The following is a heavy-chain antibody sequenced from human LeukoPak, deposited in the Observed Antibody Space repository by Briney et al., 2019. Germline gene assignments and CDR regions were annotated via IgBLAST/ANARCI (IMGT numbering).Heavy chain of an antibody. Sequence: GRSLRLSCAASGFTFSSYGMHWVRQAPGKGLEWVAVIWYDGSNKYYADSVKGRFTISRDNSKNTPYLQMNSLRAEDTAVYYCARDQGSGSYYLDYWGQGTLVTVSS. CDR1: GFTFSSYG. CDR2: IWYDGSNK. J-gene: IGHJ4*02. V-gene: IGHV3-33*01. CDR3: ARDQGSGSYYLDY. D-gene: IGHD3-10*01.